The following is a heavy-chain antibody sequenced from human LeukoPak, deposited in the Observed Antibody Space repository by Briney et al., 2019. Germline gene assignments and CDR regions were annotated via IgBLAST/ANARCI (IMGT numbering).Heavy chain of an antibody. D-gene: IGHD5-18*01. V-gene: IGHV3-23*01. CDR1: GFTFSSYA. Sequence: GVPLRLSCAASGFTFSSYAMRGVRQAPGKGLEWVSGIRGWDGSTYYADCVKGRFTIYRDNSKNTLYLQMNSLRAEDTAVYYCAKAPDTAMAPYFDFGGQGTLVSVS. CDR2: IRGWDGST. CDR3: AKAPDTAMAPYFDF. J-gene: IGHJ4*02.